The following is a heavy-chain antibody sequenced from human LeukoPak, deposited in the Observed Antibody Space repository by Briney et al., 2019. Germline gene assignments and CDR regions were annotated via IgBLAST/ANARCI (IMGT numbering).Heavy chain of an antibody. CDR1: GFTFSSYS. V-gene: IGHV3-21*01. D-gene: IGHD2-2*01. CDR2: ISSSSSYI. CDR3: ARRPLGYCSSTSCQEAFDI. J-gene: IGHJ3*02. Sequence: GGSLRLSCAASGFTFSSYSMNWVRQAPGKGLEWVSSISSSSSYIYYADSVKGRFTISRDNAKNSLYLQMNSLRAEDTAVYYCARRPLGYCSSTSCQEAFDIWGQGTMVTVSS.